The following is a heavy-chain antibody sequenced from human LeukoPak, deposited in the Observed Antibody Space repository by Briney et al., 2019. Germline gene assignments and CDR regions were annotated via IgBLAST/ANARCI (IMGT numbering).Heavy chain of an antibody. CDR1: GGSISSSSYS. Sequence: SETLSLTCTVSGGSISSSSYSWGWVRQPPGKGLEWIGSVYYSGSTYYNPSLKSRVTLSVDISKNQFSLNLSSVTAADTAVYYCASEGIRDYYYYIMDVWGKGTTVTISS. J-gene: IGHJ6*03. V-gene: IGHV4-39*07. CDR2: VYYSGST. D-gene: IGHD1-14*01. CDR3: ASEGIRDYYYYIMDV.